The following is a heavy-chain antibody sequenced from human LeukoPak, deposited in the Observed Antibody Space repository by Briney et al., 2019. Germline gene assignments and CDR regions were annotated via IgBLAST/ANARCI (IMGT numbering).Heavy chain of an antibody. Sequence: ASVKVSCKASGYTFTGYYMHWVRQAPGQGLEWMGWINPNSGGTNYAQKFQGRVTMTRDTSISTAYMELSRLRSDDTAVYYCARDLAGVGADVGYYYYYMDVWGKGTTVTVSS. CDR3: ARDLAGVGADVGYYYYYMDV. D-gene: IGHD1-26*01. CDR1: GYTFTGYY. CDR2: INPNSGGT. J-gene: IGHJ6*03. V-gene: IGHV1-2*02.